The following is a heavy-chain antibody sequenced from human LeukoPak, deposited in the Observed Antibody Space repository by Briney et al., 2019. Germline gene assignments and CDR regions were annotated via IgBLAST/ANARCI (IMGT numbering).Heavy chain of an antibody. J-gene: IGHJ4*02. D-gene: IGHD3-3*01. CDR1: GGSFSGYY. V-gene: IGHV4-34*01. CDR3: ARAPIDFWSGYYVYYFDY. Sequence: PSETLSLTCAVYGGSFSGYYWSWIRQPPGKGLEWIGEINHSGSTNYNPSLKSRVTISVDTSKNQFSLKLSSVTAADTAVYYCARAPIDFWSGYYVYYFDYWGQGTLVTVSS. CDR2: INHSGST.